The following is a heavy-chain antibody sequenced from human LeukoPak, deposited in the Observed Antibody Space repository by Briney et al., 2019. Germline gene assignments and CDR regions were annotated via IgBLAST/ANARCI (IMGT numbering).Heavy chain of an antibody. CDR1: GGTFSSYA. J-gene: IGHJ4*02. Sequence: SVKVSCKASGGTFSSYAISWVRQAPGQGLGWMGRIIPILGIANYAQKFQGRVTITADKSTSTAYMELSSLRSEDTAVYYCARDPKTHLTVFDYWGQGTLVTVSS. CDR3: ARDPKTHLTVFDY. D-gene: IGHD1-14*01. V-gene: IGHV1-69*04. CDR2: IIPILGIA.